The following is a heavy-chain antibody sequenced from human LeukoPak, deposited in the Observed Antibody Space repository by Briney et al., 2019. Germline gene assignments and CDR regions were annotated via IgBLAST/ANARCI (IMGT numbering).Heavy chain of an antibody. V-gene: IGHV4-34*01. D-gene: IGHD3-16*01. J-gene: IGHJ6*03. Sequence: SETLSLTCAVYGGSFTGYFWSWIRRPPGKGLEWIGEINHSGSTNYNPSLKSRVTISVDTSKNQFSLKLSSVTAADTAVYYCARGVMGYYYMDVWDKGTTVTVSS. CDR2: INHSGST. CDR1: GGSFTGYF. CDR3: ARGVMGYYYMDV.